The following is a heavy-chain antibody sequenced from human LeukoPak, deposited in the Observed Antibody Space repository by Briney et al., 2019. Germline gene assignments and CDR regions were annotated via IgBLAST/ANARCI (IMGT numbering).Heavy chain of an antibody. D-gene: IGHD2-15*01. CDR1: GFTFSSYA. J-gene: IGHJ4*02. CDR3: ARDFGGY. V-gene: IGHV3-7*03. Sequence: PGGSLRLSCTASGFTFSSYAMSWVRQAPGKGLEWVASIKEDGSEKFYVDSVKGRFTVSRDNAKNSLYLEMNSLRAEDTAVYYCARDFGGYWGQGALVSVSS. CDR2: IKEDGSEK.